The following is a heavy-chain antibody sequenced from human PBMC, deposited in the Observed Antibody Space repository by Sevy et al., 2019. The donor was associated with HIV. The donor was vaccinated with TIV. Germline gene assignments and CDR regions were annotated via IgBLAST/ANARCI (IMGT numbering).Heavy chain of an antibody. CDR3: AGESSSWYPFDY. V-gene: IGHV3-23*01. CDR1: GFTFSSHA. Sequence: GGSLRLSCAASGFTFSSHAMNWVRQAPGKGLQWVSGISASGGRTDYADSVKGRFTISRDNSKNMLYLQVNSLRVEDTAVYYCAGESSSWYPFDYWGQGTLVTVSS. D-gene: IGHD6-13*01. J-gene: IGHJ4*02. CDR2: ISASGGRT.